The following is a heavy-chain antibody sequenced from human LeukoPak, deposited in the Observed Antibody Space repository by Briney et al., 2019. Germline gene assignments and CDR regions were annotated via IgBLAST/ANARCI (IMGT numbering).Heavy chain of an antibody. CDR2: ISSSGGTT. Sequence: GGSLRLSCVASGFTFSSYAMGWVRQAAGKGLEWVSDISSSGGTTYYADSVKGRVTISRDNSKKTLYLQMNSLRPEDTAVYYCAKFSSSGWSRSTNKWGQGTLVTVSS. CDR3: AKFSSSGWSRSTNK. D-gene: IGHD6-19*01. CDR1: GFTFSSYA. V-gene: IGHV3-23*01. J-gene: IGHJ4*02.